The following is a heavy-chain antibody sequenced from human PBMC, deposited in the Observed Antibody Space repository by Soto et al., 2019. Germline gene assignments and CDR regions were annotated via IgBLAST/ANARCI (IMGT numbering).Heavy chain of an antibody. CDR3: VILRVHSSNCNLDS. CDR2: VYSSGNT. J-gene: IGHJ4*02. V-gene: IGHV4-30-4*01. CDR1: GGSGSRDSF. Sequence: QVQLQESGPGQVRPTQTLSLTCTVSGGSGSRDSFWKWIRQSPGKGLEWIGYVYSSGNTFYSPSIKDLDLISLATSKNQDSLKLSPVTAADMGVYNCVILRVHSSNCNLDSCGQGALVTFSS. D-gene: IGHD6-13*01.